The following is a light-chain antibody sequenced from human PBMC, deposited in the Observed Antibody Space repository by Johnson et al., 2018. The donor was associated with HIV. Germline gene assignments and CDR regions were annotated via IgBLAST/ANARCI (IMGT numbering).Light chain of an antibody. J-gene: IGLJ1*01. CDR3: GTWDNSLSGCYV. Sequence: QSVLTQPPSVSAAPGQKVTISCSGSSSNIGTNSVSWYQQLPGTAPRLLIYENNKRPSGIPDRFSGSKSGTSATLGITGLQTGDEADYYCGTWDNSLSGCYVFGSGTKVTVL. V-gene: IGLV1-51*02. CDR1: SSNIGTNS. CDR2: ENN.